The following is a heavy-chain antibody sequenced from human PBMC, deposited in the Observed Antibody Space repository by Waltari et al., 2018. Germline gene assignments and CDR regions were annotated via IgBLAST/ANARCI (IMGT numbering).Heavy chain of an antibody. V-gene: IGHV3-9*01. D-gene: IGHD2-2*01. Sequence: EMQLVESGGGLVQPGKSLRLSCAASGFTFDDYAMHWVRLAPGRGLEWVSGISWSSDNIAYADSVKGRFTISRDNVKNSLYLQMNSLRSEDTALYYCVKDLGAAMYYSGSYLFGMDVWGQGTTVIVS. CDR3: VKDLGAAMYYSGSYLFGMDV. CDR2: ISWSSDNI. J-gene: IGHJ6*02. CDR1: GFTFDDYA.